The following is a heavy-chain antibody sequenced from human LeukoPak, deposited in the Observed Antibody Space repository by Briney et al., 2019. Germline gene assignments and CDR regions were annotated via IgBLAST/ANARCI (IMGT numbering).Heavy chain of an antibody. J-gene: IGHJ4*02. D-gene: IGHD3-10*01. Sequence: SGGSLRLSCAASGFIFNTYVMHWVRQAPGKGLEWLAFIRYDGSNKNYADSVKGRITISRDNSKNTLYVQMNSLRAEDTAVYYCAKGKDYYLDYWGQGTLVTVSS. CDR2: IRYDGSNK. CDR1: GFIFNTYV. CDR3: AKGKDYYLDY. V-gene: IGHV3-30*02.